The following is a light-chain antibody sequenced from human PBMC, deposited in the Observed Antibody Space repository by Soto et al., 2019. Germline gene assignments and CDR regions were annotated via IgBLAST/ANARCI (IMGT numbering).Light chain of an antibody. Sequence: EIVLTQSPATLSLSPGERATLYCTASQSVSSYFAWYQQKPGQAPRLLIYDASNRATGIPARFSGSGSGTAFTLTISSLEPEDCAVYYCQQRSNWPPYTFGQGTKLEIK. J-gene: IGKJ2*01. CDR1: QSVSSY. V-gene: IGKV3-11*01. CDR3: QQRSNWPPYT. CDR2: DAS.